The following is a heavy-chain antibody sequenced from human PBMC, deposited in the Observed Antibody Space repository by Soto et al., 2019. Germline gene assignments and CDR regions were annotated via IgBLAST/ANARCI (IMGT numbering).Heavy chain of an antibody. D-gene: IGHD4-17*01. Sequence: QVQLQESGPGLVKPSETLSLTCAVSGGSLTGRHWSWIRQPPGKGLDGIGQIVNSGIARYNHSLQSRVAISIDTSKNHFALRLSYVTAADTAVYYCASYIEGNGGRGSWGQGHLVTVSS. V-gene: IGHV4-4*09. J-gene: IGHJ4*02. CDR3: ASYIEGNGGRGS. CDR2: IVNSGIA. CDR1: GGSLTGRH.